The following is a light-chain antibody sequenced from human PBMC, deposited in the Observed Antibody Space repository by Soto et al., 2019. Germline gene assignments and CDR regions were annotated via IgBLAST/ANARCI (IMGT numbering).Light chain of an antibody. J-gene: IGKJ4*01. CDR2: VAS. Sequence: DIQMTQSPSSVSASVGDRVTITCRAIQGISNWLAWYQQKPGKAPKLLIYVASHLHTGVPSRFSGSGSGSDFTLTLSSLQPEDIATYYCQQANGFHLTFGGGTKVEIK. V-gene: IGKV1-12*01. CDR3: QQANGFHLT. CDR1: QGISNW.